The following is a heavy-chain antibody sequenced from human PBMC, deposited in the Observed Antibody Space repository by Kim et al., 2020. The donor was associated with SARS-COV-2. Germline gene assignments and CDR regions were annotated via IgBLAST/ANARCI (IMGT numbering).Heavy chain of an antibody. D-gene: IGHD3-9*01. V-gene: IGHV3-23*01. Sequence: GGSLRLSCAASGFPFTTFTMSWVRQAPGKGLEWVSSIRGGGNTFYAASGQGRFTISRDNSENTVFLQMNSLRAEDRAIYYCVILPTYYNLLPGYSLDSWGQDAVLTVSS. J-gene: IGHJ1*01. CDR2: IRGGGNT. CDR3: VILPTYYNLLPGYSLDS. CDR1: GFPFTTFT.